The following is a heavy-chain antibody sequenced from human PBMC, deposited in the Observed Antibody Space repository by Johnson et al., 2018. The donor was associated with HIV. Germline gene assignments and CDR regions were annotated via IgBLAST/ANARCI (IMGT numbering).Heavy chain of an antibody. CDR3: ARHLGGSVDAFDI. J-gene: IGHJ3*02. CDR2: ICSNGGST. V-gene: IGHV3-64*01. D-gene: IGHD1-26*01. CDR1: GFTFSSYA. Sequence: VQLVESGGGVVQPGRSLRLSCAASGFTFSSYAMSWVRQAPGKGLGWVSAICSNGGSTYYANSVKGRFTISRDNSKNTLYLQRGSLRAEDMAVYCCARHLGGSVDAFDIWGQGTMVTVSS.